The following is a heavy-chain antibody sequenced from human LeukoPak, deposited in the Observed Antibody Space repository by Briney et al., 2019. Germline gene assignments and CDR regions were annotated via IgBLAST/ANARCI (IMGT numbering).Heavy chain of an antibody. CDR1: GFTFSSYA. Sequence: GGSLRLSCAASGFTFSSYAMSWVRQAPGEGLEWVSVIYSGGSTYYADSVKGRFTISRDNSKNTLYLQMNSLRAEDTAVYYCAREADTRSFDYWGQGTLVTVSS. J-gene: IGHJ4*02. CDR2: IYSGGST. V-gene: IGHV3-53*01. CDR3: AREADTRSFDY. D-gene: IGHD6-19*01.